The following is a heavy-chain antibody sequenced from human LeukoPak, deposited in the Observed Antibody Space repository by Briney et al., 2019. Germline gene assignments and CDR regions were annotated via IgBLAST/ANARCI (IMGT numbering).Heavy chain of an antibody. CDR2: IRYDGTNK. Sequence: PGGSLRLSCAASGFTFSNYGMHWVRPPPGKGREWVAFIRYDGTNKYYADSVKGRFTISRDNSKNTLYLQMNSLRAEDTAVFYCATFPYYFDSSGSYYFDFWGQGTLVTVSS. CDR3: ATFPYYFDSSGSYYFDF. CDR1: GFTFSNYG. V-gene: IGHV3-30*02. D-gene: IGHD3-22*01. J-gene: IGHJ4*02.